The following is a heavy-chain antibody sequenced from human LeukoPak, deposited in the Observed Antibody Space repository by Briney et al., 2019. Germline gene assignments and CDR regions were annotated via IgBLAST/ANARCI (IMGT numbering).Heavy chain of an antibody. D-gene: IGHD1-26*01. CDR1: GYSFTTYW. CDR3: ARRWADFSGTYYGPFDY. J-gene: IGHJ4*02. CDR2: IYPGDSDT. V-gene: IGHV5-51*01. Sequence: GESLKISCKGSGYSFTTYWIGWVRQMPGKGLEWMGIIYPGDSDTRYNPSFQGQVTISADKSITTAYLQWSSLKASDTAMYYCARRWADFSGTYYGPFDYWGQGTLVTVSS.